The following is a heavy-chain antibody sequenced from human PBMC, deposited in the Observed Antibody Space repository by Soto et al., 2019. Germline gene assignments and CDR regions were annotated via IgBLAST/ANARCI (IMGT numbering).Heavy chain of an antibody. J-gene: IGHJ5*02. CDR3: AKWRRVVISSPLDL. V-gene: IGHV3-23*01. Sequence: EMQLLETGGALVPPGVSLRLSCAASGFTFSHFAMSWVSQRPGKGLAWISGISVSVNRTYDADSVQGRITIARDNPNRALYLQKDSLRVEETAVYYCAKWRRVVISSPLDLWGQGTLVTVSS. CDR1: GFTFSHFA. D-gene: IGHD2-21*01. CDR2: ISVSVNRT.